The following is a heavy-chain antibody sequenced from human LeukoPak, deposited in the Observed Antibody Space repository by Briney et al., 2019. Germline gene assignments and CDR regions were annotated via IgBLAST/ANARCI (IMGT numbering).Heavy chain of an antibody. D-gene: IGHD2-2*02. J-gene: IGHJ4*02. CDR2: IRYDGSNK. CDR1: GFTFSFYG. V-gene: IGHV3-30*02. CDR3: AKDWAGCSSTSCYKETDY. Sequence: GGSLRLSCAASGFTFSFYGMHWVRQAPGKGLEWVACIRYDGSNKYYADSVKGRFTISRDNSKNTLYLQMNSLRAEDTAVYYCAKDWAGCSSTSCYKETDYWGQGTLVTVSS.